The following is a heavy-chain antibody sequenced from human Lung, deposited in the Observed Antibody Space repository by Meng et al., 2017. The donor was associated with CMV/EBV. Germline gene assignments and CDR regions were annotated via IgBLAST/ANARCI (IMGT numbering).Heavy chain of an antibody. Sequence: REPGPTLGRPLDILSLTCASSVSAITNHNWWAWVRQPTGKGLVWIGAIPHIGSRAHNPSLKSRVSMSIDTSKNQFSRKLTSVTAADTAVYHCLRRSGGSVWGQGTLVTVSS. V-gene: IGHV4-4*02. CDR1: VSAITNHNW. J-gene: IGHJ1*01. CDR3: LRRSGGSV. D-gene: IGHD3-10*01. CDR2: IPHIGSR.